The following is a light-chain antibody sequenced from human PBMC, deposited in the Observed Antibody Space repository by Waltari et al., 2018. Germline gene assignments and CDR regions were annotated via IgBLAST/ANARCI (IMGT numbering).Light chain of an antibody. CDR2: DAS. CDR1: QSISSW. CDR3: QQYNSYST. Sequence: DIQMTQSPSTLSASVGYRVTITCRASQSISSWLAWYQQKPGKAPKLLIYDASMLESGVPSRFSGSGSGTEFTLTISSLQPDDFATYYCQQYNSYSTFGQGTKLEIK. J-gene: IGKJ2*01. V-gene: IGKV1-5*01.